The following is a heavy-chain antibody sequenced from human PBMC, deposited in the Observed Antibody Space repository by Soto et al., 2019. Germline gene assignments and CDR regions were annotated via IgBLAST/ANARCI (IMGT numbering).Heavy chain of an antibody. CDR3: ATDLQWQIFDY. CDR1: GLDFSNYV. Sequence: GGSLRLSCAASGLDFSNYVMHWVRQAPGKGLVWVSRISHDGGSTTYEDSVKGRFSVSRDNAKNTVYLQMNSLRAEDTAVYYCATDLQWQIFDYWGQGTLVTVSS. J-gene: IGHJ4*02. D-gene: IGHD6-19*01. V-gene: IGHV3-74*01. CDR2: ISHDGGST.